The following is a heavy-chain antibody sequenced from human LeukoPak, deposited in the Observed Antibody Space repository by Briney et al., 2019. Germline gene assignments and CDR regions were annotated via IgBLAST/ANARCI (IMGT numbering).Heavy chain of an antibody. CDR3: ARLNSDCGGDCYYYY. V-gene: IGHV1-69*17. Sequence: SVKVSCKASGGTFSSYAISWVRQAPGQGLEWMGGIIPIFGIANYAQKFQGRVTITADKSTSTAYMELSSLRSGDTAVYYCARLNSDCGGDCYYYYWGQGTLVTVSP. CDR2: IIPIFGIA. CDR1: GGTFSSYA. J-gene: IGHJ4*02. D-gene: IGHD2-21*02.